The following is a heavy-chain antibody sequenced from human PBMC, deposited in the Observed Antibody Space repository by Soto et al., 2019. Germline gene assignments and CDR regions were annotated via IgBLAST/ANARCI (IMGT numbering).Heavy chain of an antibody. CDR3: ASEYVVVVPAASSYYYYYMDV. Sequence: SQTLSLTCAISGDSVSSNSAAWNWIRQSPSRGPEWLGRTYYRSKWYNDYAVSVKSRITINPDTSKNQFSLQLNSVTPEDTAVYYCASEYVVVVPAASSYYYYYMDVWGKGTTVTVS. D-gene: IGHD2-2*01. V-gene: IGHV6-1*01. J-gene: IGHJ6*03. CDR1: GDSVSSNSAA. CDR2: TYYRSKWYN.